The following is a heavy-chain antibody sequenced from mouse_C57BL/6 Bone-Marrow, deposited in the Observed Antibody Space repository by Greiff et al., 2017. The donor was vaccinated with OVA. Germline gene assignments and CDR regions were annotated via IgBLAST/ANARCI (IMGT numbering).Heavy chain of an antibody. V-gene: IGHV3-6*01. J-gene: IGHJ4*01. Sequence: EESGPGLVKPSQSLSLTCSVTGYSITSGYYWNWIRQFPGNKLEWMGYISYDGSNNYNPSLKNRISITRDTSKNQFFLKLNSVTTEDTATYYCARAGDGYMRGNYAMDYWGQGTSVTVSS. CDR1: GYSITSGYY. CDR2: ISYDGSN. CDR3: ARAGDGYMRGNYAMDY. D-gene: IGHD2-3*01.